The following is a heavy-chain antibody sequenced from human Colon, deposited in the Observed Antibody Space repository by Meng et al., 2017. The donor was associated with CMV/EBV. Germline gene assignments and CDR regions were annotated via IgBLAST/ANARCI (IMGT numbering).Heavy chain of an antibody. CDR2: TNEDGSDK. V-gene: IGHV3-7*01. J-gene: IGHJ4*02. Sequence: GGSLRLSCAASGSSFSNSWMIWVRRAPGKGLEWVAKTNEDGSDKYYVDSVKGRFTIFRDNAKNSVYLQMNSLRAEDTAVYYCASTGPLYGLYFCYWGQGALVTVFS. CDR1: GSSFSNSW. D-gene: IGHD2-8*01. CDR3: ASTGPLYGLYFCY.